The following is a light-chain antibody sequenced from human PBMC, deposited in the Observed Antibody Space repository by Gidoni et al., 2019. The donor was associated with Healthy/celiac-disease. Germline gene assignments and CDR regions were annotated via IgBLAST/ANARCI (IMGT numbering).Light chain of an antibody. J-gene: IGKJ3*01. V-gene: IGKV1-9*01. CDR3: QQLNSYFFT. CDR1: QGISSY. CDR2: AAS. Sequence: DIQLTQSPSFLSASVGDRVTITCRASQGISSYLAWYQQKPGKAPKLLIYAASTLQSGVPSRFSGSGSGTEFTLTSSSLQPEDFATYYCQQLNSYFFTFGPGTKVDIK.